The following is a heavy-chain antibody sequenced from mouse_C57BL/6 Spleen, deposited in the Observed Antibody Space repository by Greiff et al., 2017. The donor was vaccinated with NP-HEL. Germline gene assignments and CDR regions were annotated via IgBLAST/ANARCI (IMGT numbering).Heavy chain of an antibody. Sequence: QVQLQQSGAELVRPGASVTLSCKASGYTFTDYEMHWVKQTPVHGLEWIGAIDPETGGTAYNQKFKGKAILTADKSSSTAYMVLRSLTSDDSAVYYCTRKGYDYDRAMDYWGQGTSVTVAS. CDR3: TRKGYDYDRAMDY. D-gene: IGHD2-4*01. J-gene: IGHJ4*01. CDR2: IDPETGGT. V-gene: IGHV1-15*01. CDR1: GYTFTDYE.